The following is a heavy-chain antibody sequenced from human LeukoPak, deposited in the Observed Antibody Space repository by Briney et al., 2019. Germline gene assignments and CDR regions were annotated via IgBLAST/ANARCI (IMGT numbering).Heavy chain of an antibody. CDR2: IIPIFGTA. CDR3: TTRACHAGGCSSSFYYYYGLHF. Sequence: SVKVSCKASGNSISNYAVSWVRQAPGQGFEWMGGIIPIFGTADYAQKFQGRVTITADQSTSTTYMALSSLKSEDTATYYCTTRACHAGGCSSSFYYYYGLHFWGQGTTVSASS. CDR1: GNSISNYA. J-gene: IGHJ6*02. D-gene: IGHD3-16*01. V-gene: IGHV1-69*13.